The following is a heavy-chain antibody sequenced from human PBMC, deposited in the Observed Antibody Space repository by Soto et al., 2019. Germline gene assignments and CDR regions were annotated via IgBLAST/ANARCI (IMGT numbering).Heavy chain of an antibody. J-gene: IGHJ5*02. CDR3: ARNSIGSYGDNWFDP. D-gene: IGHD4-17*01. Sequence: SETLSLTCAVSGYSISSSNWWGWIRQPPGKGLEWIGYIYYSGSTYYNPSLKSRVTMSVDTSKNQFSLKLSSVTAVDTAVYYCARNSIGSYGDNWFDPWGQGTLVTVSS. CDR2: IYYSGST. V-gene: IGHV4-28*01. CDR1: GYSISSSNW.